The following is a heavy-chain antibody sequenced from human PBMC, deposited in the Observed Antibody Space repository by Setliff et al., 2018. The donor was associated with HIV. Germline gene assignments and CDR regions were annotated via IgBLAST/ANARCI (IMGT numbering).Heavy chain of an antibody. CDR1: GGTFSRNP. J-gene: IGHJ6*03. D-gene: IGHD3-10*01. CDR3: ATAGEMATIGYSYYYMGV. CDR2: ITPIFGTT. V-gene: IGHV1-69*13. Sequence: ASVKVSCKASGGTFSRNPISWVRQAPGQGLEWMGGITPIFGTTKYAQKFQGRVTITADESRTTAYLDPNSLRSEDTAVYYCATAGEMATIGYSYYYMGVWGKGTTVTVSS.